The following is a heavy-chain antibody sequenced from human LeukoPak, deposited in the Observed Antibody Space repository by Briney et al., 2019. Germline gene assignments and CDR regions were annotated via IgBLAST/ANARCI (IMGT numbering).Heavy chain of an antibody. D-gene: IGHD6-19*01. CDR3: AKAYSSGWYLLVDYFDY. Sequence: PGGSLRLSCAASGFTFSSYGMHWVRQAPGKGLEWVAVIWYDGSNKYYADSVKGRFTISRDNSKNTLYLQMNSLRAEDTAVYYCAKAYSSGWYLLVDYFDYWGQGTLVTVSS. CDR2: IWYDGSNK. J-gene: IGHJ4*02. CDR1: GFTFSSYG. V-gene: IGHV3-33*06.